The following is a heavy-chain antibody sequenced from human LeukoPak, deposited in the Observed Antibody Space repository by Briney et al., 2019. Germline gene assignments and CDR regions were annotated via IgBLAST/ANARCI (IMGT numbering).Heavy chain of an antibody. CDR1: GLTFSSYW. Sequence: PGGSLRLSCAASGLTFSSYWMSWVRQAPGKGLEWVANIKQDGSEKYYVDSVKGRFTISRDNAKNSLYLQMNSLRAEDTAVYYCAREYRPSKPQVVVITTVFDYWGQGTLVTVSS. V-gene: IGHV3-7*01. J-gene: IGHJ4*02. CDR3: AREYRPSKPQVVVITTVFDY. CDR2: IKQDGSEK. D-gene: IGHD3-22*01.